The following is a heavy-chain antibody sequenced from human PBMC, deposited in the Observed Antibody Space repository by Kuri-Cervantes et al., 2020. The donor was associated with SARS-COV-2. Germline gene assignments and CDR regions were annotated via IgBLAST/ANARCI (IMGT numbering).Heavy chain of an antibody. J-gene: IGHJ4*02. V-gene: IGHV3-30*03. CDR3: ARGEPYYDFWSGFQWFDY. CDR1: GCTFSSYG. CDR2: ISYDGTTK. D-gene: IGHD3-3*01. Sequence: GESLKISCAASGCTFSSYGMHWVRQAPGKGLEWVAVISYDGTTKYYADSVKGRFTISRDNSKHTLYLQMNTLRPEDTAVYYCARGEPYYDFWSGFQWFDYWGQGTLVTVSS.